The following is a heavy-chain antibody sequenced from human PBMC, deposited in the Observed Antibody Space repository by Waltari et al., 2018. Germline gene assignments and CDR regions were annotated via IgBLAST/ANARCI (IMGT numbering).Heavy chain of an antibody. D-gene: IGHD3-10*01. J-gene: IGHJ4*02. CDR3: AKADGDGDLLYHYFDY. CDR2: ISAGGT. CDR1: GFSFSNDA. Sequence: EVQLLESGGGLVQPGGSLRLSCAASGFSFSNDAMTWVRQAPGKGLEWVSAISAGGTFYTASVNGRFTISRDNSKNMLYLQMNSLRAEATAVYYCAKADGDGDLLYHYFDYWGQGTLVTVSS. V-gene: IGHV3-23*01.